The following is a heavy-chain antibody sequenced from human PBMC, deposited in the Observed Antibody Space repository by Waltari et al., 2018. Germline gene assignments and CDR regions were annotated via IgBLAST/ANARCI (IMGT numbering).Heavy chain of an antibody. CDR1: GHSISSSSYY. J-gene: IGHJ4*02. CDR3: VRHARTTSGGKHFDH. D-gene: IGHD2-15*01. V-gene: IGHV4-39*01. Sequence: QFQLQESGTGLVKASDTLSLTCTVSGHSISSSSYYWGWVRQPTGQALEWIGNMYYSGSTYYNPSLKSRVTISGDTSKSQFALKLSSVTAADTSMYYCVRHARTTSGGKHFDHWGQGMLVTVSP. CDR2: MYYSGST.